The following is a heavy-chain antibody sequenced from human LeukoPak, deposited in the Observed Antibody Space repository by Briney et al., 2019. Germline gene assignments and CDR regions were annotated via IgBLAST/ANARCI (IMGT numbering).Heavy chain of an antibody. J-gene: IGHJ5*02. CDR1: GGSISSYY. CDR3: ARMYYYDSSGYNNWFDP. CDR2: IYYSGST. V-gene: IGHV4-59*12. Sequence: SETLSLTCTVSGGSISSYYWSWIRQPPGKGLEWIGYIYYSGSTNYNPSLKSRVTISVDTSKNQFSLKLSSVTALDTAVYYCARMYYYDSSGYNNWFDPWGQGTLVTVSS. D-gene: IGHD3-22*01.